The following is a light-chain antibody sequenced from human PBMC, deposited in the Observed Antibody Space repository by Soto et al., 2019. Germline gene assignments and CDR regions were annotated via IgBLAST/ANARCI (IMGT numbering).Light chain of an antibody. J-gene: IGKJ1*01. Sequence: TKCALSLSASVGDRITITCRASQSISRYLNWYQHKPGKAPKLLINAASSLERGVPSRFSGGGSGTDFTLNISSLQPDDFSTYYCQQNYRATPWTFGEGTKV. CDR3: QQNYRATPWT. V-gene: IGKV1-39*01. CDR1: QSISRY. CDR2: AAS.